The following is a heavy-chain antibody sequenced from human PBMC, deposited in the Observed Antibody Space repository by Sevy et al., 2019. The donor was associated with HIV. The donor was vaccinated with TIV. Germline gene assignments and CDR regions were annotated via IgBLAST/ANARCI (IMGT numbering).Heavy chain of an antibody. D-gene: IGHD5-12*01. J-gene: IGHJ4*02. CDR1: GFTFSIFD. Sequence: GSLRLSCAASGFTFSIFDLDWVRQAPGKGLEWVSYIRGTSGSYMPYYADSVKGRFTISRDNAKNSLYLQMNSLRDEDTAVYYCTRNRGYHTFDHWVQGTLVTVSS. CDR3: TRNRGYHTFDH. CDR2: IRGTSGSY. V-gene: IGHV3-48*02.